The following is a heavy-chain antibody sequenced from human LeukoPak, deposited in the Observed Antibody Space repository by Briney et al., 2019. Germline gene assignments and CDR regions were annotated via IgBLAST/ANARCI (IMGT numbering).Heavy chain of an antibody. D-gene: IGHD6-19*01. J-gene: IGHJ4*02. CDR1: GYTFTSYY. CDR2: INPSGGCT. Sequence: ASVKVSCKASGYTFTSYYMHWVRQAPGQGLEWMGIINPSGGCTSYAQKFQGRVTMTRDTSTSTVYMELSSLRSEDTAVYYCARDSTWRWLAQRGLDYWGQGTLVTVSS. CDR3: ARDSTWRWLAQRGLDY. V-gene: IGHV1-46*01.